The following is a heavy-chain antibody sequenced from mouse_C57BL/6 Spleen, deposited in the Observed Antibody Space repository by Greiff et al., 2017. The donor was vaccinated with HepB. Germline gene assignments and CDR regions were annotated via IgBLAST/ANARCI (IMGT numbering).Heavy chain of an antibody. CDR3: ARESY. Sequence: VKLQQPGAELVKPGASVKLSCKASGYTFTSYWMQWVKQRPGQGLEWIGEIDPSDSYTNYNQKFKGKATLTVDTSSSTAYMQLSSLTSEDSAVYYCARESYWGQGTTLTVSS. V-gene: IGHV1-50*01. CDR2: IDPSDSYT. CDR1: GYTFTSYW. J-gene: IGHJ2*01.